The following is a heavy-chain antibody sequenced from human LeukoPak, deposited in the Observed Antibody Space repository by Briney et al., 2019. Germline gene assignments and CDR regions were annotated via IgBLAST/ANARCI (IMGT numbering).Heavy chain of an antibody. J-gene: IGHJ6*03. CDR2: IKQDESER. V-gene: IGHV3-7*03. CDR3: ARAPGGGGKRMKNYNYYYYMDV. CDR1: GFSFSSYW. D-gene: IGHD3-16*01. Sequence: GGSLRLSCEGSGFSFSSYWMTWVRQSPGKGPEWVANIKQDESERYTVDSVKGRFTISRDNAKNSVYLHMNSLRAEDTALYYCARAPGGGGKRMKNYNYYYYMDVWGKGTTVTVSS.